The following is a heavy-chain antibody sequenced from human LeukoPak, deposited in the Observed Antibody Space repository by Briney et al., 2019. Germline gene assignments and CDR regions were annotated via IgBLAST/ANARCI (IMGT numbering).Heavy chain of an antibody. CDR1: GFTFSSYA. CDR2: ISSSSSYI. CDR3: ASMLEPLDY. Sequence: GGSLRLSCAASGFTFSSYAMSWVRQAPGKGLEWVSSISSSSSYIYYADSVKGRFTISRDNAKNSLYLQMNSLRAEDTAVYYCASMLEPLDYWGQGTLVTVSS. J-gene: IGHJ4*02. V-gene: IGHV3-21*01. D-gene: IGHD1-1*01.